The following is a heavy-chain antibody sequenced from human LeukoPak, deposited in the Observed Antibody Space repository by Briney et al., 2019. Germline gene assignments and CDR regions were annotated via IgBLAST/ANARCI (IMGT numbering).Heavy chain of an antibody. Sequence: SETLSLTCAVYGGSFSGYYWSWIRQPPGKGLEWIGEINHSGSTNYNPSLKSRVTISVDTSKNQFSLKLSSVTAADTAVYYCARDRLTHYYDSSGYYSRIDAFDIWGQGTMVTVSS. CDR3: ARDRLTHYYDSSGYYSRIDAFDI. J-gene: IGHJ3*02. CDR1: GGSFSGYY. D-gene: IGHD3-22*01. CDR2: INHSGST. V-gene: IGHV4-34*01.